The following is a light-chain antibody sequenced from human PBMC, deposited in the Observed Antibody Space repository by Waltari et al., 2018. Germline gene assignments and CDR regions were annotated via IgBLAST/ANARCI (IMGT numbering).Light chain of an antibody. Sequence: QSTLTQPRSVSGSPGQSVTISCTGTSRDVGIYNRLPWYQQSPRAAPRLLIFDVYNRPSGVPDRFSGSKSGNTASLTISGLQAEDEADYYCCSNAGTLAWVFAGGTKLTVL. CDR1: SRDVGIYNR. CDR3: CSNAGTLAWV. V-gene: IGLV2-11*01. J-gene: IGLJ3*02. CDR2: DVY.